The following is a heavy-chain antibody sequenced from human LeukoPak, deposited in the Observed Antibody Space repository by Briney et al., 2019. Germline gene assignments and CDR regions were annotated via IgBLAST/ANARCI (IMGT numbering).Heavy chain of an antibody. CDR1: GYTLTELS. D-gene: IGHD1-26*01. CDR3: ARGEGFDP. V-gene: IGHV1-24*01. CDR2: FDPEDGET. Sequence: ASVKVSCKVSGYTLTELSMHWVRQAPGKGLEWMGGFDPEDGETIYAQKFQGRVTITTDESTSTAYMELSSLRSEDTAVYYCARGEGFDPWGQGTLVTVSS. J-gene: IGHJ5*02.